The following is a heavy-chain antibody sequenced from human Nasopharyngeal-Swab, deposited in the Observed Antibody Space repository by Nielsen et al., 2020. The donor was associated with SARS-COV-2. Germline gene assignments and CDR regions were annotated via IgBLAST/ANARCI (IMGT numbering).Heavy chain of an antibody. V-gene: IGHV3-48*03. J-gene: IGHJ4*02. Sequence: GESLKISCVGSGFTFSRYEMNWVRQAPGKGLEWVSYISGGGSSIYYADSVKGRFTISRDNAKNSLYLQMNSLRAEDTAVYYCARTLLWFGEALPDYWGQGTLVTVSS. CDR2: ISGGGSSI. CDR1: GFTFSRYE. CDR3: ARTLLWFGEALPDY. D-gene: IGHD3-10*01.